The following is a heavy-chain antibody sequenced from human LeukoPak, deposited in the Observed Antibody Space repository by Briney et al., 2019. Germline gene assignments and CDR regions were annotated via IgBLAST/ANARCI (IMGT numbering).Heavy chain of an antibody. CDR1: GGTFSSYA. CDR2: IIPIFGTA. V-gene: IGHV1-69*06. Sequence: ASVKVSCKASGGTFSSYAISWVRQAPGQGLEWMGGIIPIFGTANYAQKFQGRVTITADKSTSTAYMELSSLRSEDTAVYYCARDRITMVRGVIDWFDPWGQGTLVTVSS. J-gene: IGHJ5*02. D-gene: IGHD3-10*01. CDR3: ARDRITMVRGVIDWFDP.